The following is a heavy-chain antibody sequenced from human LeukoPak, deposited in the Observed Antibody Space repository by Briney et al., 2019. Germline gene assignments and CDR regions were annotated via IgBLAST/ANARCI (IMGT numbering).Heavy chain of an antibody. Sequence: ASVKVSCKASGGTFTSYYIDWVRQAPGQGLEWMGVINPSGGSTRYAQKFQGRVTMTGDTSTRTVYMELSSLTSADTAVYYCARGTTDDYWGQGTPVTVSS. D-gene: IGHD1-1*01. CDR3: ARGTTDDY. J-gene: IGHJ4*02. V-gene: IGHV1-46*01. CDR2: INPSGGST. CDR1: GGTFTSYY.